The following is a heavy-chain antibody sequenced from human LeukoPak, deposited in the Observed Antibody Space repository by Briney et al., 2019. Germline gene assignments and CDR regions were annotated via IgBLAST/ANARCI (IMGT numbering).Heavy chain of an antibody. D-gene: IGHD7-27*01. CDR2: ISSSSSYI. J-gene: IGHJ4*02. V-gene: IGHV3-21*01. Sequence: GGSLRLSCVASGFTFSSYSMNWVHQAPGKGLEWVSSISSSSSYIYYADSVKGRFTISRDNAKNSLYLQMNSLRAEDTAVYYCARHITGDFDYWGQGTLVTVSS. CDR1: GFTFSSYS. CDR3: ARHITGDFDY.